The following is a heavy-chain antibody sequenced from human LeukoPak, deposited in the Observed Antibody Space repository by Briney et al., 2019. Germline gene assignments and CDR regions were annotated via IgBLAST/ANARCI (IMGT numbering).Heavy chain of an antibody. Sequence: GASVKVSCKASGAPFSRYAVSWVRQAPGQRLEWMGWINAGNGNTKYSQKFQGRVTITRDTSASTAYMELSSLRSEDTAVYYCARERVAVDYGMDVWGQGTTVTVSS. CDR3: ARERVAVDYGMDV. D-gene: IGHD6-19*01. V-gene: IGHV1-3*01. J-gene: IGHJ6*02. CDR1: GAPFSRYA. CDR2: INAGNGNT.